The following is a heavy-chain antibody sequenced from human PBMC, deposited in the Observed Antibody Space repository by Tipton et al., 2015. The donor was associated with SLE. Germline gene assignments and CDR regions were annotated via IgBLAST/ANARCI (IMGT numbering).Heavy chain of an antibody. Sequence: LSLTCTVSGGSISSYYWSWIRQPPGKGLEWIGYNYYSGSTNYNPSLKSRVTISVDTSKNQFSLKLSSVTAADTAVYYCARQPIAAAGTSNYFDYWGQGTLVTVSS. V-gene: IGHV4-59*08. CDR3: ARQPIAAAGTSNYFDY. CDR2: NYYSGST. D-gene: IGHD6-13*01. CDR1: GGSISSYY. J-gene: IGHJ4*02.